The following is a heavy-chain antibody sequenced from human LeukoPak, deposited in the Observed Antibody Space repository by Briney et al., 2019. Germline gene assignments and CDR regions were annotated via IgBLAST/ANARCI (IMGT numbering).Heavy chain of an antibody. CDR2: ISVDGGST. CDR1: GFTFDDYA. J-gene: IGHJ3*02. D-gene: IGHD1-14*01. Sequence: GGSLRLSCAASGFTFDDYAMHWVRQAPGKGLEWVSLISVDGGSTYYADSVKGRFTISRDNSKNSLYLQMNSLRTEDTALYYCAKDSASNRRGAFDIWGQGTMVTVSS. CDR3: AKDSASNRRGAFDI. V-gene: IGHV3-43*02.